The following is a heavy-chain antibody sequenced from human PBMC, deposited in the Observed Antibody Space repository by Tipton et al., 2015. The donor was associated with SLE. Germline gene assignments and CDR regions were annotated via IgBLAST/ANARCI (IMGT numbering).Heavy chain of an antibody. J-gene: IGHJ4*02. CDR3: ARDGSSSSWYSDH. Sequence: SLRLSCAAPGFTFSSYGMHWVRQAPGKGLEWVAVISYDGSNKYYADSVKGRFTISRDNAKNSLYLQMNSLRAEDTAVYYCARDGSSSSWYSDHWGQGTLVTVSS. CDR2: ISYDGSNK. D-gene: IGHD6-13*01. CDR1: GFTFSSYG. V-gene: IGHV3-30*03.